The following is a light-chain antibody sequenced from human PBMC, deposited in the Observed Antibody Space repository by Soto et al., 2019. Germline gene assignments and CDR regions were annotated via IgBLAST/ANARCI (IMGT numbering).Light chain of an antibody. V-gene: IGLV2-14*01. CDR3: NSYTSTSARV. CDR1: SSDVGGYDF. CDR2: EVS. Sequence: QSALTQPASVSGSPGQSITISCTGTSSDVGGYDFVSWYQQHPGKAPKLIIYEVSNRPSGVSHRFSGSKSGNTASLTISGLQAEYEADYYCNSYTSTSARVFGGGTKLTVL. J-gene: IGLJ3*02.